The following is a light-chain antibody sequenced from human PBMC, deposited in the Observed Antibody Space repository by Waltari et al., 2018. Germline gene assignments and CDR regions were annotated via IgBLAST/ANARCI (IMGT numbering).Light chain of an antibody. CDR2: AVS. V-gene: IGLV2-14*01. CDR3: SSYTSSNHV. J-gene: IGLJ1*01. CDR1: SSDVGGSNY. Sequence: QSALTQPASVSGSPGQSITIPCTGTSSDVGGSNYFAWYQQHPGKAPKLMIYAVSNRPSGVSNRFSGSKSGNTASLTISGLQAEDEADYYCSSYTSSNHVFGTGTKVTVL.